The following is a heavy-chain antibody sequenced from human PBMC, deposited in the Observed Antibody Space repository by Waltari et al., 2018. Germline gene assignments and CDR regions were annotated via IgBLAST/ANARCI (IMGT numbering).Heavy chain of an antibody. Sequence: EVQLVESGGGLIQPGGSLRLCCAVPGVTVTSNYMSWVRQAPGKGLEWVSVIYSGGSTYYADSVKGRFTISRDNSKNTLYLQMNSLRAEDTAVYYCAGCRPLDFYFDYWGQGNLVTVSS. CDR2: IYSGGST. J-gene: IGHJ4*02. CDR3: AGCRPLDFYFDY. CDR1: GVTVTSNY. V-gene: IGHV3-53*01.